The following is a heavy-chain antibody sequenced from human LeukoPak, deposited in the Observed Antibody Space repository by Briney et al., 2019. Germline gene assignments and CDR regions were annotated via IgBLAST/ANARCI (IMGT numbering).Heavy chain of an antibody. CDR1: GFTFSSYS. CDR2: ISGSGGTT. CDR3: AKGATYYYDSGGYYPPHFDY. J-gene: IGHJ4*02. V-gene: IGHV3-23*01. D-gene: IGHD3-22*01. Sequence: GGSLRLSCAASGFTFSSYSMNWVRQAPGKGLEWVSAISGSGGTTYYADSVKGRFTISRDNSRNTLYVQMNSLRAEDTAVYYCAKGATYYYDSGGYYPPHFDYWDQGTLVTVSS.